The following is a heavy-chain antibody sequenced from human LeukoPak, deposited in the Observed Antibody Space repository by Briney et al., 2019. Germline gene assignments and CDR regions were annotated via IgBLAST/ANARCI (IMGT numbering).Heavy chain of an antibody. Sequence: PGRSLRLSCAASGFTFDDYAMHWLRQAPGKGLEWVSGISWNSGSIGYADSVKGRFTISRDNAKNSLYLQMNSLRAEDTALYYCAKGSYYYMDVWGKGTTVTVSS. CDR2: ISWNSGSI. CDR1: GFTFDDYA. J-gene: IGHJ6*03. CDR3: AKGSYYYMDV. V-gene: IGHV3-9*01.